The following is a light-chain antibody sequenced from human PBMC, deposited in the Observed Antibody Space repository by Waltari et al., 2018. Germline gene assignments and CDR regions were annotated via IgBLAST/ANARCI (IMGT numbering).Light chain of an antibody. J-gene: IGLJ2*01. V-gene: IGLV3-1*01. CDR2: RDT. CDR1: KLGDKY. Sequence: SYELAQPPSVSVSPGQTASITCSGDKLGDKYVSWYQQKPGQSPVVVSYRDTERPSGIPERFSGSNSGNTATLTISGTQTMDEADYYCQAWDSSTAVFGGGTKLTVL. CDR3: QAWDSSTAV.